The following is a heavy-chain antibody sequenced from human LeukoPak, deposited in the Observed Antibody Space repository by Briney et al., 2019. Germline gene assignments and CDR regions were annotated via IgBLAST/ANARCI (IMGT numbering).Heavy chain of an antibody. V-gene: IGHV4-39*01. Sequence: KTSETLSLTCTVSGGSISSGYYYWGWIRQPPGKGLEWIGSIYYSGSTYYNPSLKSRVTIYEDASKNQFSLKLSSVTAADTAVHYCARHGHSGSSWLNWFDPWGQGTLVTVSS. J-gene: IGHJ5*02. CDR3: ARHGHSGSSWLNWFDP. CDR2: IYYSGST. CDR1: GGSISSGYYY. D-gene: IGHD6-13*01.